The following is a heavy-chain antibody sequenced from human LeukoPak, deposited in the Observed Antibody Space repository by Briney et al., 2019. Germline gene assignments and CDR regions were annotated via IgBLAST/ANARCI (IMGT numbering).Heavy chain of an antibody. CDR1: GFTFSSYG. J-gene: IGHJ4*02. D-gene: IGHD6-13*01. V-gene: IGHV3-30*02. CDR3: ARAWGSSWSPHLDY. CDR2: IQYDGSNK. Sequence: TGGSLRLSCAASGFTFSSYGMHWVRQAPGKGLEWVTFIQYDGSNKYYADSVKGRFTISRDNSKNTVYLQMNSLRAEDTAVYYCARAWGSSWSPHLDYWGQGTLVTVSS.